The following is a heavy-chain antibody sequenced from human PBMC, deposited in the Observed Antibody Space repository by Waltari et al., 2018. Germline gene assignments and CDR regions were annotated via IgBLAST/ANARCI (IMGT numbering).Heavy chain of an antibody. CDR3: ARYGSSGYVWGSYRPT. CDR2: IYSGGRT. CDR1: GFTVSSNY. Sequence: EVQLVESGGGLIQPGGSLRLSCAASGFTVSSNYMSWVRQAPGKGLEWVSVIYSGGRTYYADSVKGRFTSSRDNSKNTLYLQMNSLRAEDTAVYYCARYGSSGYVWGSYRPTWGQGTLVTVSS. D-gene: IGHD3-16*02. J-gene: IGHJ5*02. V-gene: IGHV3-53*01.